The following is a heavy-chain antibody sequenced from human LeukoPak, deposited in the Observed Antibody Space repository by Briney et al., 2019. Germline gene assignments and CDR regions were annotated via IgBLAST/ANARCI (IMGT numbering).Heavy chain of an antibody. CDR3: TREKTGIAAVGGSLRSVYYMDV. J-gene: IGHJ6*03. CDR1: GFTFGDYA. CDR2: IRSKAYGGTT. D-gene: IGHD6-13*01. Sequence: PGGSLRLSCAASGFTFGDYAMSWFRQAPGKGLEWVGFIRSKAYGGTTEYAASVKGRFTISRDDSKSIANLQMNSLKTEDTAVYYCTREKTGIAAVGGSLRSVYYMDVWGKGTTVTVSS. V-gene: IGHV3-49*03.